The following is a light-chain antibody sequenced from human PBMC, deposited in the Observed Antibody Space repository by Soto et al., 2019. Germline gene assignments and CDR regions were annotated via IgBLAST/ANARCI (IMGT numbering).Light chain of an antibody. CDR2: DNH. J-gene: IGLJ3*02. CDR3: GTWDSSLSAGV. Sequence: QSVLTQPPSVSAAPGQKVTISCSGSSSNIGNNYVSWYQQLPGTAPKLLIYDNHVRPSGIPDRFSGSKSGTSATLGITGLQTGDEADYYCGTWDSSLSAGVFGGGTKVTVL. CDR1: SSNIGNNY. V-gene: IGLV1-51*01.